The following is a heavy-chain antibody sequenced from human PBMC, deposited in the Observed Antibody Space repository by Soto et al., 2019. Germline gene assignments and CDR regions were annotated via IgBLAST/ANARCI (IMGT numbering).Heavy chain of an antibody. CDR1: GFTFSSYG. Sequence: GGSLRLSCAASGFTFSSYGMNWVRESPGKGLEWVAVVSYDEITKYYADSVKGRFTISRDNSKNTVYLQMNSLRPEDTAVYYCAKPLGLLRRAMAQGSDYWGQGTLVTVSS. V-gene: IGHV3-30*18. J-gene: IGHJ4*02. CDR2: VSYDEITK. D-gene: IGHD5-18*01. CDR3: AKPLGLLRRAMAQGSDY.